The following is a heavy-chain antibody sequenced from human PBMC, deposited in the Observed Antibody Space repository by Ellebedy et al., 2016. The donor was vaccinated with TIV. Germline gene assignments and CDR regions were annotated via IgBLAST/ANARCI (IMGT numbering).Heavy chain of an antibody. D-gene: IGHD3-16*01. CDR1: GGSISSYY. Sequence: MPSETLSLTCTVAGGSISSYYLTWFRQPPGKGMEWIGHIYYSGTRTYNPSLKRRVTISAATSKNHFSLRLDSVTAADTAVDYCARDRLGWGSFDSWGQGTLVTVSS. V-gene: IGHV4-59*01. CDR2: IYYSGTR. J-gene: IGHJ4*02. CDR3: ARDRLGWGSFDS.